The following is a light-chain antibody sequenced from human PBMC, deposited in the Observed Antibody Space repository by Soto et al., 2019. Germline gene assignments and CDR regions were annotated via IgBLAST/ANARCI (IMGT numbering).Light chain of an antibody. CDR2: EVT. V-gene: IGLV2-14*01. Sequence: QSALTQPASVSGSPGQSIAISCTGTSSDVGFYKYVSWYQRHPGKAPKLMIYEVTNRPSGVPDRFSGSKSGNTASLTISGLQAEDEAHYFCSSYSSSSIPYVFGTGTKVTIL. CDR3: SSYSSSSIPYV. J-gene: IGLJ1*01. CDR1: SSDVGFYKY.